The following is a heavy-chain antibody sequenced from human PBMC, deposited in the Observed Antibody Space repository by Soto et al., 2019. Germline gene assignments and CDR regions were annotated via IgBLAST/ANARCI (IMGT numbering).Heavy chain of an antibody. CDR3: ARDEGDCSSTSCYRALIEDRPPDY. Sequence: PVGSLRLSCAASVFTFSSYSMNWVRHAPGKWLEWVSSISSSSSYIYYADSVKGRFTISRDNAKNSLYLQMNSLRAEDTAVYYCARDEGDCSSTSCYRALIEDRPPDYWGQGTLVTVSS. CDR1: VFTFSSYS. D-gene: IGHD2-2*02. J-gene: IGHJ4*02. V-gene: IGHV3-21*01. CDR2: ISSSSSYI.